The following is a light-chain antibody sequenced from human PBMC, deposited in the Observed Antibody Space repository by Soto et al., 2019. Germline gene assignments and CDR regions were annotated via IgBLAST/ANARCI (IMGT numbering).Light chain of an antibody. CDR2: GVN. CDR3: CSYEGGTEV. J-gene: IGLJ2*01. Sequence: QSALTQPASVSGSPGQSITISCTGTSSDIGSYNLVSWYQQHPGKAPKLMIYGVNKRPSGVSNRFSGSKSGNTASLTISGLQAEDEADYHCCSYEGGTEVFGGGTKLTVL. V-gene: IGLV2-23*02. CDR1: SSDIGSYNL.